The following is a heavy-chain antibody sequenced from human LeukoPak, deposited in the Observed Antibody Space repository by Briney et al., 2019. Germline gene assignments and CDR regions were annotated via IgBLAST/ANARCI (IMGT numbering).Heavy chain of an antibody. CDR2: TYTSGSN. V-gene: IGHV4-61*02. J-gene: IGHJ1*01. CDR1: GGSISSGSYY. CDR3: ASCGGDCYSSEYFQH. Sequence: SQTLSLTCTVSGGSISSGSYYWSWIRQPAGKGLEWIGRTYTSGSNNYNPSLKSRATISVDTSKNQFSLKLSSVTAADTAVYYCASCGGDCYSSEYFQHWGQGTLVTVSS. D-gene: IGHD2-21*02.